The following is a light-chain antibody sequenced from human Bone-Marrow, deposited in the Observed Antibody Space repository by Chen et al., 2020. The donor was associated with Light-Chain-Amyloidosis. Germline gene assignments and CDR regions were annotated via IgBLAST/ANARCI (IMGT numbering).Light chain of an antibody. J-gene: IGLJ2*01. CDR2: SDT. CDR1: DLPTNY. CDR3: QSADSSGTYEVI. V-gene: IGLV3-25*03. Sequence: SYELTQPPSVSASPGQTARITFSGDDLPTNYAYWYPQKPGRAPVLVIHSDTERPSGISERFSGSSSGTTATLTISGVQAEDEADYHCQSADSSGTYEVIFGEGTKLTVL.